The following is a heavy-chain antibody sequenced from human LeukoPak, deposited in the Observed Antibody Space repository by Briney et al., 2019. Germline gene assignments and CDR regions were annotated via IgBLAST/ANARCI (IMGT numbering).Heavy chain of an antibody. J-gene: IGHJ4*02. CDR1: GYTFTGYY. CDR2: INPNSGGT. CDR3: ARVYDYDFWSGYRHDFDY. V-gene: IGHV1-2*02. Sequence: ASVKVSCKASGYTFTGYYMHWVRQAPGQGLEWMGWINPNSGGTNYAQKFQGRVTMTRDTSISTAYMELSRLRSDDTAVYYCARVYDYDFWSGYRHDFDYCGQGTLVTVSS. D-gene: IGHD3-3*01.